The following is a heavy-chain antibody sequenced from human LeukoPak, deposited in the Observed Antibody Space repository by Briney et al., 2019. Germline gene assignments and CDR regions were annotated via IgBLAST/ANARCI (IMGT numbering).Heavy chain of an antibody. V-gene: IGHV6-1*01. CDR1: GDSVSSNSAA. CDR2: TYYRSKWYN. CDR3: AREAWSRGNSYYGIDV. Sequence: SQTLSLTCAISGDSVSSNSAAWNWIRQSPSRGLEWLGRTYYRSKWYNDYAVSVKSRVTINPDTSKNQFSLQLNSVTPEDTAVYYCAREAWSRGNSYYGIDVWGQGTTVTVSS. D-gene: IGHD2-8*02. J-gene: IGHJ6*02.